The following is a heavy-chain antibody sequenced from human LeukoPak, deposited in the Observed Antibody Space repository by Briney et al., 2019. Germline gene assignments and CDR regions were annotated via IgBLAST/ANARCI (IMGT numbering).Heavy chain of an antibody. CDR3: ARGRPPHDYGALFDY. Sequence: SETLSLTCTVSGGAITGYYWSWIRQPPGKGLEWIGYIYYSGSTNYNPSLKSRVTMSVDTSKKQFSLKLSSVTAADTAVYYCARGRPPHDYGALFDYWGQGTLVTVSS. D-gene: IGHD4-17*01. V-gene: IGHV4-59*01. CDR2: IYYSGST. J-gene: IGHJ4*02. CDR1: GGAITGYY.